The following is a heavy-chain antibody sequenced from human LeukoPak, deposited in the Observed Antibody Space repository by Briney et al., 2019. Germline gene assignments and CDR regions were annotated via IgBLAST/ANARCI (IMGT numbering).Heavy chain of an antibody. CDR2: ISWNSGSI. CDR3: AKGGEGSGWTYFDY. J-gene: IGHJ4*02. V-gene: IGHV3-9*01. Sequence: TGGSLRLSCAASGFTFDDYAMHWVRQAPGKGLEWVSGISWNSGSIGYADSVKGRFTISRDNAKNSLYLQMNSLRAEDTALYYCAKGGEGSGWTYFDYWGQGTLVTVSS. D-gene: IGHD6-19*01. CDR1: GFTFDDYA.